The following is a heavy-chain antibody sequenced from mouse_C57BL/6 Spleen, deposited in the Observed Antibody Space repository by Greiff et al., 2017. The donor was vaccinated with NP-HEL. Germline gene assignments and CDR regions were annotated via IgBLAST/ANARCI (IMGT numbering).Heavy chain of an antibody. V-gene: IGHV1-15*01. CDR1: GYTFTDYE. CDR3: TRYIHYYGSSYVLYYYAMDY. CDR2: IDPETGGT. D-gene: IGHD1-1*01. J-gene: IGHJ4*01. Sequence: VQLKESGAELVRPGASVTLSCKASGYTFTDYEMHWVKQTPVHGLEWIGAIDPETGGTAYNQKFKGKAILTADKSSSTAYMELRSLTSEDSAVYYCTRYIHYYGSSYVLYYYAMDYWGQGTSVTVSS.